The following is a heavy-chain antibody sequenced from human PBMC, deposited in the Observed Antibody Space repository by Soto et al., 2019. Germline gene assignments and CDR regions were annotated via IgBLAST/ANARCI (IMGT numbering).Heavy chain of an antibody. V-gene: IGHV3-11*06. CDR2: ISSSSSYT. D-gene: IGHD3-22*01. J-gene: IGHJ4*02. CDR3: ARERADSSGYYYVGHTSDY. Sequence: PGGSLRLSCAASGFTFSDYYMSWIRQAPGKGLEWVSYISSSSSYTNYADSVKGRFTISRDNAKNTLYLQMNSLRAEDTAVYYYARERADSSGYYYVGHTSDYWGQGTLVTVSS. CDR1: GFTFSDYY.